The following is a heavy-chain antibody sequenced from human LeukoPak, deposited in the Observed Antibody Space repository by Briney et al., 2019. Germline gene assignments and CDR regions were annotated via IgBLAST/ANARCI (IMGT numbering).Heavy chain of an antibody. CDR2: IYYSGST. CDR3: ALDSHGLNWFDP. CDR1: GGSISSYY. Sequence: SETLSLTCTVSGGSISSYYWSWIRQPPGKGLEWIGYIYYSGSTNYNPSLKSRVTISVDTSKNQFSLKLSSVTAADTAVYYCALDSHGLNWFDPWGQGTLVTVSS. V-gene: IGHV4-59*01. J-gene: IGHJ5*02. D-gene: IGHD5-18*01.